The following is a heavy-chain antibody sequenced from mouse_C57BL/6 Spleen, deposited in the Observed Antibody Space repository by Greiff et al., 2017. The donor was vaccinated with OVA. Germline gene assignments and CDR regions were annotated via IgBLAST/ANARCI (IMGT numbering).Heavy chain of an antibody. CDR2: INPGSGGT. CDR1: GYAFTNYL. CDR3: ASREDYFDY. J-gene: IGHJ2*01. V-gene: IGHV1-54*01. Sequence: VKLMESGAELVRPGTSVKVSCKASGYAFTNYLIEWVKQRPGQGLEWIGVINPGSGGTNYNEKFKGKATLTADKSSSTAYMQLSSLTSEDSAVYFCASREDYFDYRGQGTTLTVSS.